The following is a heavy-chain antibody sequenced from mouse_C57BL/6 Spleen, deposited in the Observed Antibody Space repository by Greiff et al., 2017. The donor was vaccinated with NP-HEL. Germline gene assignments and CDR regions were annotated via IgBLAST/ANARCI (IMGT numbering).Heavy chain of an antibody. Sequence: EVKVVESGGGLVKPGGSLKLSCAASGFTFSDYGMHWVRQAPEKGLEWVAYISSGSSTIYYADTVKGRFTISRDNAKNTLFLQMTSLRSEDTAMYYCTYWYFDVWGTGTTVTVSS. CDR2: ISSGSSTI. CDR3: TYWYFDV. J-gene: IGHJ1*03. CDR1: GFTFSDYG. V-gene: IGHV5-17*01.